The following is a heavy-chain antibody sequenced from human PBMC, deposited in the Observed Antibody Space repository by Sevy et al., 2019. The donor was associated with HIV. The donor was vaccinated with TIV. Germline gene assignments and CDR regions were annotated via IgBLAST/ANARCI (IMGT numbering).Heavy chain of an antibody. D-gene: IGHD5-18*01. CDR1: GFTISSTY. J-gene: IGHJ4*02. V-gene: IGHV3-53*01. CDR3: ARGVGYSHGLYYFDY. CDR2: IYSGGNT. Sequence: GGSLRLSCAASGFTISSTYMSWVRQAPGKGLEWVSVIYSGGNTYYADSVEGRFTISRDNYENTLYLQMNSLRDEDTAVYYCARGVGYSHGLYYFDYWGQGTLVTVSS.